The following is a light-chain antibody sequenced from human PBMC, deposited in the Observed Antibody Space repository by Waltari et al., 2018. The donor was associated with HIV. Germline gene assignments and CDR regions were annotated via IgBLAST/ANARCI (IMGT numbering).Light chain of an antibody. CDR1: GSTIGAGYD. V-gene: IGLV1-40*01. J-gene: IGLJ2*01. Sequence: QPVLTQPPSVPGAPAQSATISCTGGGSTIGAGYDAHWYQQFPGTAPKLLIYGNSNRPSGVPDRFSGSKSGTSASLAITGLQAEDEADYYCQSYDSNLSGVFGGGTKLTVL. CDR3: QSYDSNLSGV. CDR2: GNS.